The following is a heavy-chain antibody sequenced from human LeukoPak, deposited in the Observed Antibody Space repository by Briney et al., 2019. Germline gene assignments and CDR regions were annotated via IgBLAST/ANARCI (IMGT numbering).Heavy chain of an antibody. CDR2: ISSSGGST. D-gene: IGHD3-10*01. J-gene: IGHJ4*02. Sequence: PGGSLRLSCAASGFTFSSYAMTWVRQAPGKGLEWVSSISSSGGSTYYADSVKGRFTISRDNSKNTLYLQMNSLRAEDTALYYCSKDAGSGTYGTFDYWGQGTLVIVSS. CDR1: GFTFSSYA. CDR3: SKDAGSGTYGTFDY. V-gene: IGHV3-23*01.